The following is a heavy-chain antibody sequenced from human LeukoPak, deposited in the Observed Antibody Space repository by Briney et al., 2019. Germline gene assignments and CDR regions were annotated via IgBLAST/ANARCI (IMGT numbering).Heavy chain of an antibody. CDR3: ARGPGTVGLCP. Sequence: SETLFLTCNVSGGSFTNYYWSWIRQTPEKGLEWIGQINHSGDTSYNPSLRSRVTLSVDRSKNQFSLKVTSVTAADTGVYYCARGPGTVGLCPWGQGTLVTVSS. CDR1: GGSFTNYY. CDR2: INHSGDT. V-gene: IGHV4-34*01. J-gene: IGHJ5*02. D-gene: IGHD1/OR15-1a*01.